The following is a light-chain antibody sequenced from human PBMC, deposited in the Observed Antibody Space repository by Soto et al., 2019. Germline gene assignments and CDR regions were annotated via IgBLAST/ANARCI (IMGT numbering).Light chain of an antibody. CDR2: EVS. CDR1: SDVGGYNY. Sequence: QSVLTQPASVSGSPGQSITISCTGTSDVGGYNYVSWYQQHPGKAPKLMIYEVSNRPSGVSNRFSGSKSGNTASLTVSGLQADDEADYYCSSYAGSNNYVFGTGTKVTVL. J-gene: IGLJ1*01. CDR3: SSYAGSNNYV. V-gene: IGLV2-14*01.